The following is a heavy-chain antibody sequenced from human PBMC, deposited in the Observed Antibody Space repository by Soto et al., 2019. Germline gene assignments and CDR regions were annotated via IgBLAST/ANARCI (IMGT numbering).Heavy chain of an antibody. Sequence: SETLSLTCTVSGGSISSYYWSWIRQPPGKGLEWIGYIYYSGSTNYNPSLKSRVTISVDTSKNQFSLKLSSVTAADTAVYYCARIAVAGTWRDYYYYYMDVWGKGTTVTVSS. V-gene: IGHV4-59*01. J-gene: IGHJ6*03. CDR3: ARIAVAGTWRDYYYYYMDV. D-gene: IGHD6-19*01. CDR1: GGSISSYY. CDR2: IYYSGST.